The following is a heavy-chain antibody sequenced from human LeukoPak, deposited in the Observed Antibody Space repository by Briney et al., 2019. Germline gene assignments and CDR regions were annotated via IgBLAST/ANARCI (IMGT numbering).Heavy chain of an antibody. V-gene: IGHV4-59*01. CDR3: AKYGNSWSFDS. D-gene: IGHD6-13*01. Sequence: PSETLSLTCTVSGGSITSYYWSWIRQPPGKGLEWIGFTYYRGSANYNPSLKSRVTISLDTSKNHFSLKLSSVTAADTAVYYCAKYGNSWSFDSWGQGTLVTVSS. CDR2: TYYRGSA. CDR1: GGSITSYY. J-gene: IGHJ4*02.